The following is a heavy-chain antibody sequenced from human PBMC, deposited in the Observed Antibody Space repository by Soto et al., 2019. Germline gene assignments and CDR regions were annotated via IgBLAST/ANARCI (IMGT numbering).Heavy chain of an antibody. CDR3: ARDRVTYFESNGYYHIFDY. D-gene: IGHD3-22*01. CDR1: GFTFGDYA. Sequence: PGGSLRLSCSTSGFTFGDYAMSWFRQAPGKGLEWVGFIRSNPYGGTTEYAASVKGRFNVSRDDSKSIAYLQMNRLKPEDTAVYYCARDRVTYFESNGYYHIFDYWGQGTLVTVSS. V-gene: IGHV3-49*03. CDR2: IRSNPYGGTT. J-gene: IGHJ4*02.